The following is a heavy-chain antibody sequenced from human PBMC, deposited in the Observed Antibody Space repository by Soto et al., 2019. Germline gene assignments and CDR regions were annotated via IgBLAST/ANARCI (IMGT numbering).Heavy chain of an antibody. J-gene: IGHJ4*02. CDR3: ARDLPPVDY. Sequence: QIQLVQSGAEVKKPGASVKVSCKASGYTFSSYHITWVRQAPGQGLEWMGWISAYNGNTNYTQNLQGRVTMTTDPSTSKAYMELRSLRSDDTAVYYCARDLPPVDYWSQGTLVTVSS. CDR1: GYTFSSYH. V-gene: IGHV1-18*01. CDR2: ISAYNGNT.